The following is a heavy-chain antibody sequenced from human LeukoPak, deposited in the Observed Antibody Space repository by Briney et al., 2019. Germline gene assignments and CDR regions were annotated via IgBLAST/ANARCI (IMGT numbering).Heavy chain of an antibody. J-gene: IGHJ4*02. D-gene: IGHD6-19*01. V-gene: IGHV4-4*07. CDR3: VGRGWGGFDY. Sequence: SETLSLTCTVSGGSISSYYWSWIRQPAGKGLEWIGRIYTSGSTNYNPSLKSRVTISVDKSKNQFSLKLTSVTAADTAVYYCVGRGWGGFDYWGQGTLVTVSS. CDR2: IYTSGST. CDR1: GGSISSYY.